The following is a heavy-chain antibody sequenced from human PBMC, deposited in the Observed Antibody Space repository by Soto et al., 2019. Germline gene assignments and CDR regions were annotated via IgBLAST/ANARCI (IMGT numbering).Heavy chain of an antibody. V-gene: IGHV3-33*01. D-gene: IGHD3-10*01. CDR2: IWFDGNKK. CDR3: ARGGGSGAMAGYTMDV. J-gene: IGHJ6*02. Sequence: QVHLVESGGGVVQPGRSLRLSCAASGFTFSSYVMHWVRQAPGKGLEWVTLIWFDGNKKYYVDSVKGRFTISRDISEKKRFRKMNSMRAEDRAVYYGARGGGSGAMAGYTMDVWGQGTTVTVTS. CDR1: GFTFSSYV.